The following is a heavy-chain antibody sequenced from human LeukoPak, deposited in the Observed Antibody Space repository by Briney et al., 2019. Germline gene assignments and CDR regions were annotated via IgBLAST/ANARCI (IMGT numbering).Heavy chain of an antibody. CDR2: IYYSGST. CDR1: GGSISSFY. V-gene: IGHV4-59*08. D-gene: IGHD3-10*01. J-gene: IGHJ2*01. Sequence: PLETLSLTCTVSGGSISSFYWSWIRQPPGKGLDWIGYIYYSGSTNYNPSLKSRATISVDASKNQFSLNLTSVTAADTAVYFCTRYGSGNPPEVLWGRGTLVTVSS. CDR3: TRYGSGNPPEVL.